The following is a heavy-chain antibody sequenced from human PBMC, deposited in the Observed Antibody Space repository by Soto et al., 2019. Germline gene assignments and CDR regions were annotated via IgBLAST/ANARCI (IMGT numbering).Heavy chain of an antibody. J-gene: IGHJ4*02. CDR3: ATDVEPDILPYDYISGSYFKY. V-gene: IGHV3-9*01. CDR1: GFTFADYA. CDR2: IGWNSANT. D-gene: IGHD3-16*01. Sequence: GGSLRLSCVGSGFTFADYAMHWVRQAPGKGLEWVSSIGWNSANTDYADSVKGRFTISRDNARNSLYLQMNRLRAEDTAFYYCATDVEPDILPYDYISGSYFKYWGQGILVTVSS.